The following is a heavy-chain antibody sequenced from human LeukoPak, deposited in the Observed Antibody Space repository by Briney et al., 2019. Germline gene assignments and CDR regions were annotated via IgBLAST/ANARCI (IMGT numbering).Heavy chain of an antibody. CDR3: ASSGAAGTGGLWGWVQPFAGPHTKYYGMDV. CDR1: GYSISSGYY. V-gene: IGHV4-38-2*02. Sequence: SETLSLTCTVSGYSISSGYYWGWLRQPPGKGLEWIGSIYHSGSTYYNPSLKSRVTISVDTTKNQFSLKLSSVTAAATAVYYCASSGAAGTGGLWGWVQPFAGPHTKYYGMDVWGQGTTVTVSS. D-gene: IGHD6-13*01. J-gene: IGHJ6*02. CDR2: IYHSGST.